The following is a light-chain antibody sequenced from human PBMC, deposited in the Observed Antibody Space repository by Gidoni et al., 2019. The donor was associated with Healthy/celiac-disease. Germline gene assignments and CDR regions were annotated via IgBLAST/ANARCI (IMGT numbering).Light chain of an antibody. CDR1: SSDVGGYNY. J-gene: IGLJ2*01. Sequence: QSALTQPPSASGSPGQPVTISCTGTSSDVGGYNYLSWYQQHPGKAPKLMIYEVSKRPSGVPDRFSGSKSGNTAALTVSWLQAEDEADYYCSSYAGSNNLVFGGGTKLTVL. CDR3: SSYAGSNNLV. CDR2: EVS. V-gene: IGLV2-8*01.